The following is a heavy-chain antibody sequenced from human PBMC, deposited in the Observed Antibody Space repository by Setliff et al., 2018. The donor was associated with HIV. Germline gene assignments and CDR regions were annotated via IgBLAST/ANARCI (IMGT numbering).Heavy chain of an antibody. J-gene: IGHJ3*02. CDR1: GGTFKNDV. V-gene: IGHV1-69*13. D-gene: IGHD3-10*01. Sequence: SVKVSCKASGGTFKNDVISWVRQAPGQGLEWMGGITPVFGTANYAQKFQGRVTIIADESTSTAYMELSRVRSDDTAVYYCAREELRGTKVFDIWGQGTMVTV. CDR3: AREELRGTKVFDI. CDR2: ITPVFGTA.